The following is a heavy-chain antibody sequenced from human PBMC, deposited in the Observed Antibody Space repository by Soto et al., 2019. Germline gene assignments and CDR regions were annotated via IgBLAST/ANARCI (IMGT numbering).Heavy chain of an antibody. CDR2: ISGSGGST. CDR3: AKVGKDVLRFLEWLYYFDY. Sequence: PGGSLRLSCAASGFPFSSYAMSWVRPAPGKGLEWVSAISGSGGSTYYADSVKGRFTISRDNSKNTLYLQMNSLRAEDTAVYYCAKVGKDVLRFLEWLYYFDYWGQGTLVTVSS. D-gene: IGHD3-3*01. CDR1: GFPFSSYA. J-gene: IGHJ4*02. V-gene: IGHV3-23*01.